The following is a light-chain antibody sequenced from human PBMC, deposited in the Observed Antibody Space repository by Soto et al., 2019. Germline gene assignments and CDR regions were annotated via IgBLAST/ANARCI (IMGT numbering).Light chain of an antibody. V-gene: IGKV3-20*01. CDR1: QSVSNNY. CDR2: GAS. CDR3: QQYGSSPKIT. Sequence: EIVLTQSPGTLSLSPGERATLSCRASQSVSNNYLAWYQQKPGQAPRLLIYGASSRATGIPERFSGSGSGTDFTLTIRRLEPEDFAVYYCQQYGSSPKITFGQGTRLEIK. J-gene: IGKJ5*01.